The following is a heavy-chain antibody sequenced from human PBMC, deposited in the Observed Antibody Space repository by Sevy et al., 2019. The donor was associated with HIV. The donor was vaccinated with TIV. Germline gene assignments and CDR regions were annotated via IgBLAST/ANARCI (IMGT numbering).Heavy chain of an antibody. J-gene: IGHJ5*02. CDR3: ARGGDILTGCWGWFDP. CDR2: IYYSGST. CDR1: GGSISSYY. Sequence: SETLSLTCTVSGGSISSYYWSWIRQPPGKGLEWIGYIYYSGSTNYNPSLKSRVTISVDTSKNQFSLKLSSVTAADTAVYYCARGGDILTGCWGWFDPWGQGTLVTVSS. D-gene: IGHD3-9*01. V-gene: IGHV4-59*01.